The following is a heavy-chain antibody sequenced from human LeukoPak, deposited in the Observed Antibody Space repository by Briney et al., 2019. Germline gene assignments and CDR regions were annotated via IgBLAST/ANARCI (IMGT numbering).Heavy chain of an antibody. J-gene: IGHJ6*02. D-gene: IGHD5-18*01. CDR3: ARLGYSYGSGYYYYGMDV. Sequence: PSEALSLTCAVYGGSFSGYYWSWIRQPPGKGLEWIGEINHSGSTNYNPSLKSRVTISVDTSKNQFSLKLSSVTAADTAVYYCARLGYSYGSGYYYYGMDVWGQGTTATVSS. V-gene: IGHV4-34*01. CDR1: GGSFSGYY. CDR2: INHSGST.